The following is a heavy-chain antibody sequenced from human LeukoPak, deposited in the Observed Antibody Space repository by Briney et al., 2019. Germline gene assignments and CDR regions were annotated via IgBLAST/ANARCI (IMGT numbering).Heavy chain of an antibody. D-gene: IGHD2-8*01. Sequence: PSETLSLTCTLSGGSISSYYWSWIRQPPGKGLEWIGEINHSGSTNYNPSLKSRVTISVDTSKNQFSLKLSSVTAADTAVYYCARDGGYCTNGVCYIWFDPWGQGTLVTVSS. J-gene: IGHJ5*02. CDR1: GGSISSYY. V-gene: IGHV4-34*01. CDR3: ARDGGYCTNGVCYIWFDP. CDR2: INHSGST.